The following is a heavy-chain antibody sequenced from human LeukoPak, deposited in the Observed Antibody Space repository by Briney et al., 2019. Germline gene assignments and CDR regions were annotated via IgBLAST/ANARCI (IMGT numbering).Heavy chain of an antibody. V-gene: IGHV3-23*01. CDR3: AKTSGSYSNFDC. D-gene: IGHD3-22*01. CDR2: ISGVGANT. CDR1: GFTFNNNA. Sequence: GGSLRLSCAAPGFTFNNNAMTWVRQAPGKGLEWVSTISGVGANTYYADSVKGRFTISRDNSKNMLNLQMDGLRAEDTAMYYCAKTSGSYSNFDCWGRGTLVTVSS. J-gene: IGHJ4*02.